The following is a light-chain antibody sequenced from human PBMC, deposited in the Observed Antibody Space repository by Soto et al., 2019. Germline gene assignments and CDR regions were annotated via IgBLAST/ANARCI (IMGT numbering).Light chain of an antibody. Sequence: ALTQPRSVSGSPGQSVTISCTGTSSNVGGYDSVSWYQQHPGKAPKLMIYDVSKWPSGVPDRFSGSKSGNTASLTISGLQPEDEADYYCCSYAGSYTYVFGTGTKLTVL. J-gene: IGLJ1*01. CDR1: SSNVGGYDS. V-gene: IGLV2-11*01. CDR3: CSYAGSYTYV. CDR2: DVS.